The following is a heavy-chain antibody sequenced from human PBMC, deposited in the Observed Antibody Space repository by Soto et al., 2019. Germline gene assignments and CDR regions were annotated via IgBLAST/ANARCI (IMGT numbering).Heavy chain of an antibody. CDR2: ISWNSQTT. J-gene: IGHJ4*02. Sequence: PGGSLSLSCAASGFTFDDYAMHWVRQAPGKGLEWVSGISWNSQTTDYKDSVKGRFTISRDNFKNTLYLQVNSLRAEDTAIYFCAKSRGDSWTTYFFDYWGQGALVTVSS. V-gene: IGHV3-9*01. D-gene: IGHD2-21*01. CDR3: AKSRGDSWTTYFFDY. CDR1: GFTFDDYA.